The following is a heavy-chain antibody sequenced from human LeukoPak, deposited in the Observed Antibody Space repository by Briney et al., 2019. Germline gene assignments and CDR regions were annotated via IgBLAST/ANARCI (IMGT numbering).Heavy chain of an antibody. CDR2: IYTSGST. Sequence: SETLSLTCTVSGGSISSYYWSWIRQPAGKGLEWIGRIYTSGSTNYNPSLKSRVTMSVDTSKNQFSLKLSSVTAADTAVYYCARAGYSSGWSTTYYCYYMDVWGKGTTVTVSS. V-gene: IGHV4-4*07. J-gene: IGHJ6*03. CDR3: ARAGYSSGWSTTYYCYYMDV. CDR1: GGSISSYY. D-gene: IGHD6-19*01.